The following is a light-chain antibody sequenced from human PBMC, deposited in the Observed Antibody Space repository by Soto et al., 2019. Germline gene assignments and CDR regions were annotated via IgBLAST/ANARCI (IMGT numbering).Light chain of an antibody. CDR3: QQYDKWPRT. CDR2: GAS. J-gene: IGKJ1*01. V-gene: IGKV3-15*01. Sequence: EIVMTQYPTTLSVPPGERATLSCRASQSVSRKLAWYQQTRGQAPRLLIYGASTRATGVPARFSGSGSGTEFTLTISNLQSEDFAVYHCQQYDKWPRTFGQGTKVDIK. CDR1: QSVSRK.